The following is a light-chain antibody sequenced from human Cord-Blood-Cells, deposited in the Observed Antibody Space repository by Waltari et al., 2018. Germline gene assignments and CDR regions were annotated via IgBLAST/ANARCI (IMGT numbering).Light chain of an antibody. CDR1: QSISSY. Sequence: DIQVTQSPSSLSASVGDRVTITSRASQSISSYLNWYQQNPGKAPKVLIYSASSLQSGVPSTSSGSGSGIDFTLTISSLQPEDFATYYCQHSYSIPITFGQWRRLEIK. V-gene: IGKV1-39*01. J-gene: IGKJ5*01. CDR2: SAS. CDR3: QHSYSIPIT.